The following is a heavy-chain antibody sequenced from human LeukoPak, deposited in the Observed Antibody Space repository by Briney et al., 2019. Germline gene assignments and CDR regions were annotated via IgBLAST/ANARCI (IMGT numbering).Heavy chain of an antibody. CDR2: ICAYNGNT. Sequence: GASVKVSCKASGYTFTSYGISWVRQAPGQGLEWMGWICAYNGNTNYARKLQGRVTMTTDTSTSTAYMELRSLRSDDTAVYYCARTYATIVGATLPFDYWGQGTLVTVSS. CDR3: ARTYATIVGATLPFDY. D-gene: IGHD1-26*01. CDR1: GYTFTSYG. J-gene: IGHJ4*02. V-gene: IGHV1-18*01.